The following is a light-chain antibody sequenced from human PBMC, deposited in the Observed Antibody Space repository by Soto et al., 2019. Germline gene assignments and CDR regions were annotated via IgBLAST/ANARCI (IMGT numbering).Light chain of an antibody. V-gene: IGKV3-15*01. J-gene: IGKJ1*01. CDR2: GAS. CDR1: QSVSSN. CDR3: QQYNNWPRT. Sequence: EIVMTQSPATLSESPGDRATLSCRASQSVSSNLAWYQQKPGQAPRLLIYGASTRASGIPARFSGSGSGTEFTLTISSLQSEDFAVYYCQQYNNWPRTFGQGTKVEIK.